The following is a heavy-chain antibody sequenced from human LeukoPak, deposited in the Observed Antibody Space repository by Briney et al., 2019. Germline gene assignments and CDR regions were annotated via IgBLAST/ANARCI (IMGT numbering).Heavy chain of an antibody. Sequence: GGSLRLSCAASGITLSSYGIHWVRQAPGKGLEWVAFIHYDGPEKYYGDSVKGRFTISRDNSKNTVYLQMNSLRPEDTGVYYCAKDVVGHQWVENYWGQGTLVTVSS. V-gene: IGHV3-30*02. CDR1: GITLSSYG. CDR2: IHYDGPEK. CDR3: AKDVVGHQWVENY. J-gene: IGHJ4*02. D-gene: IGHD2-2*01.